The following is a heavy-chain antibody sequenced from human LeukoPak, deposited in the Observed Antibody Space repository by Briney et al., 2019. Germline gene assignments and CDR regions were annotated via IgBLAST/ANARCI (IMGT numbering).Heavy chain of an antibody. Sequence: GGSLRLSCATSGFTFSSYGMHWVRQAPGKGLEWVAIISYDGRNKYYAGSVKGRFTISRDNSKNTLYLQMNSLRAEDTAVYYCAKAKTQAMVLPGNYWGQGTLVTVSS. V-gene: IGHV3-30*12. CDR2: ISYDGRNK. CDR3: AKAKTQAMVLPGNY. CDR1: GFTFSSYG. J-gene: IGHJ4*02. D-gene: IGHD5-18*01.